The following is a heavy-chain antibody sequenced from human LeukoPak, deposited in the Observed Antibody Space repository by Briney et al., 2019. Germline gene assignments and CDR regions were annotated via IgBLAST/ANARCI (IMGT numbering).Heavy chain of an antibody. CDR2: IYYSGST. Sequence: SETLSLTCAVSGGSISSGGYSWSWIRQPPGKGLEWIGYIYYSGSTYYNPSLKSRVTISVDTSKNQFSLKLSSVTAADTAVYYCARDAWGYDFWSGXXAIXXXGTXVTVSS. CDR1: GGSISSGGYS. D-gene: IGHD3-3*01. CDR3: ARDAWGYDFWSGXXAI. V-gene: IGHV4-30-4*07. J-gene: IGHJ3*02.